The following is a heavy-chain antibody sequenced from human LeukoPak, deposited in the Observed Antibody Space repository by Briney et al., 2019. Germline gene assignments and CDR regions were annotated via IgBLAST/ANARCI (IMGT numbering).Heavy chain of an antibody. CDR3: ARVHYYGSGSLFDY. CDR1: GGSISSGSYY. D-gene: IGHD3-10*01. V-gene: IGHV4-61*02. Sequence: SETLSLTCTVSGGSISSGSYYWSWIRQPAGTGLEWLGRIYTSGSTNYNPSLKSRVTMSVDTSKNQFSLKLSSVTAADTAVYYCARVHYYGSGSLFDYWGQGTLVTVSS. CDR2: IYTSGST. J-gene: IGHJ4*02.